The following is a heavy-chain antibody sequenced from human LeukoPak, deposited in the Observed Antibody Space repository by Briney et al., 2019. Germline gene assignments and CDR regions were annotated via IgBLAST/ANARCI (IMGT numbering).Heavy chain of an antibody. CDR1: GFTFSSYA. J-gene: IGHJ4*02. CDR2: ISYDGSNK. D-gene: IGHD3-22*01. Sequence: GRSLRLSCAASGFTFSSYAMHWVRQAPGKGLEWVAVISYDGSNKYYADSVKGRFTISRDNSKNTLYLQINGLRAEDSAVYYCARAVIYYDSSAPKGPPDYWGQGTLVTVSS. V-gene: IGHV3-30-3*01. CDR3: ARAVIYYDSSAPKGPPDY.